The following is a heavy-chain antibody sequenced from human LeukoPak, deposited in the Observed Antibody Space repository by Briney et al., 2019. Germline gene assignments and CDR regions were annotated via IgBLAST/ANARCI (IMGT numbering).Heavy chain of an antibody. V-gene: IGHV3-30*04. J-gene: IGHJ5*02. CDR2: ISYDGSNK. CDR1: GFTFSSYA. D-gene: IGHD3-10*01. CDR3: ARAIWFGELFDWFDP. Sequence: PGRSLRLSCAASGFTFSSYAMHWVRQAPGKGLEWVAVISYDGSNKYYADSVKGRFTISRDNSKNTLYLKMNSLRAEDTAVYYCARAIWFGELFDWFDPWGQGTLVTVSS.